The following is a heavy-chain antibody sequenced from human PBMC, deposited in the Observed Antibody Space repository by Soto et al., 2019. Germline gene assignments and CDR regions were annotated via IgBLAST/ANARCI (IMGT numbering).Heavy chain of an antibody. Sequence: ASVKVSCKASGYTFTSYAMHWVRQAPGQRLEWMGWINAGNGNTKYSQKFQGRVTITRDTSASTAYMELSSLRSEDTAVYYCARATYYGSGSYNYYYYGMDVWGQGTTVTV. CDR2: INAGNGNT. V-gene: IGHV1-3*01. CDR3: ARATYYGSGSYNYYYYGMDV. D-gene: IGHD3-10*01. CDR1: GYTFTSYA. J-gene: IGHJ6*02.